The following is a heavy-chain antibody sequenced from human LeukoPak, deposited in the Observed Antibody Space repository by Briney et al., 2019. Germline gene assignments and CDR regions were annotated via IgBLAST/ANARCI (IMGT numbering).Heavy chain of an antibody. CDR2: MNPNSGNT. D-gene: IGHD3-10*01. J-gene: IGHJ4*02. V-gene: IGHV1-8*01. CDR3: ATGDDSGTYYLPLRY. Sequence: GASVKVSCKASGYTFTSYDINWVRHATGQGLEWMGWMNPNSGNTGYAQKFQGRVTMTRNTSISTAYMELSSLRSEDTAVYYCATGDDSGTYYLPLRYWGQGTLVTVSS. CDR1: GYTFTSYD.